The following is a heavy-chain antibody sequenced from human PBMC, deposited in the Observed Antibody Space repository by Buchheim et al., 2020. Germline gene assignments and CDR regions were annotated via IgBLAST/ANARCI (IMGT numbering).Heavy chain of an antibody. CDR2: IYHSGST. V-gene: IGHV4-4*02. Sequence: QVQLQESGPGLVKPSGTLSLTCAVSGDITSDDWWSWVRQPPGKGLEWIGEIYHSGSTNYNPSLKSRVAISVDKSKNQFPLNLSSVTAADTAVYYCASSNYDSGSYFDYWGQGIL. CDR1: GDITSDDW. CDR3: ASSNYDSGSYFDY. J-gene: IGHJ4*02. D-gene: IGHD3-10*01.